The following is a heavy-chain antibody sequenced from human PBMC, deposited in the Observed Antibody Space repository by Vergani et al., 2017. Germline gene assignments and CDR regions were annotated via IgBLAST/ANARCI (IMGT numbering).Heavy chain of an antibody. J-gene: IGHJ4*02. CDR2: LHHNGAT. V-gene: IGHV4-38-2*02. D-gene: IGHD6-13*01. CDR3: ARDVRRPWSNSWARFEY. CDR1: NFFISSNAYY. Sequence: QVQLKESGPGLVKPSETLSLTCTVSNFFISSNAYYWGWIRQAPGRGLEWIGSLHHNGATSHNPSLRSRVTMSVDTSKNQFSLSVNSVTAADTAIYYCARDVRRPWSNSWARFEYWGLGIPVTVSS.